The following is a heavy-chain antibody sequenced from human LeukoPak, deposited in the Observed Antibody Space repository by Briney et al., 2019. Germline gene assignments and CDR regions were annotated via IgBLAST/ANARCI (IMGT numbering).Heavy chain of an antibody. CDR3: ARHHMTAFDI. V-gene: IGHV3-7*03. CDR2: IKQDGSEK. D-gene: IGHD2-21*01. Sequence: GGSLRLSCAASGFTFSSYAMSWVRQAPGKGLEWVANIKQDGSEKYYVDSVKGRFTISRDNAANSLYLQMNSLRAEDTAVYYCARHHMTAFDIWGQGTMVTVSS. CDR1: GFTFSSYA. J-gene: IGHJ3*02.